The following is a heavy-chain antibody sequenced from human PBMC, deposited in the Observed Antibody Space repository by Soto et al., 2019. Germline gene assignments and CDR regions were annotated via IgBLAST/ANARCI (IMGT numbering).Heavy chain of an antibody. D-gene: IGHD2-15*01. Sequence: EMQLLESGGGLVQPGGSLRLSCAASGFTFSSFAMSWVRQAPGKGLEWVSRINTDGSTTNHADSVKGRFTISRDNAKNTLYLQMNSLRAEDTAVYYCTRDSGGRDAYWGQGTLVTVSS. CDR3: TRDSGGRDAY. CDR2: INTDGSTT. V-gene: IGHV3-74*01. CDR1: GFTFSSFA. J-gene: IGHJ4*02.